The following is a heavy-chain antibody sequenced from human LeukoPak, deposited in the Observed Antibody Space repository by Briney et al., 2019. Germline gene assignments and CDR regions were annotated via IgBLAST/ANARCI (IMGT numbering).Heavy chain of an antibody. J-gene: IGHJ4*02. Sequence: ASVKVSCKASGYTFTSHGISWVREAPGQGLEWMGWINPNSGGTNYALKFQGRVTMTRDTSISTAYMELSSLRSDDTAVYYCARDKMARTTPDFWGQGTLITVSS. V-gene: IGHV1-2*02. CDR2: INPNSGGT. CDR3: ARDKMARTTPDF. D-gene: IGHD4-17*01. CDR1: GYTFTSHG.